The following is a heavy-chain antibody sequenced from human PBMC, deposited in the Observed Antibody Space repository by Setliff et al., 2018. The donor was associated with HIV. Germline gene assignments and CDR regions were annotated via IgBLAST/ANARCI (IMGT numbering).Heavy chain of an antibody. D-gene: IGHD6-19*01. CDR1: GGPFSSYS. J-gene: IGHJ5*02. V-gene: IGHV1-69*04. Sequence: SVKVSCKASGGPFSSYSITWVRQAPGQGLEWMGRIIPMFSIPNYSQRFQGRVTITADRSTNTVYMELSSLRSDDTAVYYCARVGRSVTGPWGQGTQVTVSS. CDR2: IIPMFSIP. CDR3: ARVGRSVTGP.